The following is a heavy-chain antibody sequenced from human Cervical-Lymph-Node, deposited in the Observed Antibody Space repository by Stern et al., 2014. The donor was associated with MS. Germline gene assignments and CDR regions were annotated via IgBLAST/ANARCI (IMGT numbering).Heavy chain of an antibody. J-gene: IGHJ4*02. CDR1: GFTFSDYT. D-gene: IGHD5-24*01. CDR2: ISSGSSYI. Sequence: EDQLVESGGGLVKPGGSLRLSCVASGFTFSDYTMIWVRQAPGKGLEWVSSISSGSSYIYYGDSVRGRFTISRDNAKNSLYLQMNSLRAEDTAVYYCAREGEMATMGSGFSDWGQGTLVTVSS. V-gene: IGHV3-21*01. CDR3: AREGEMATMGSGFSD.